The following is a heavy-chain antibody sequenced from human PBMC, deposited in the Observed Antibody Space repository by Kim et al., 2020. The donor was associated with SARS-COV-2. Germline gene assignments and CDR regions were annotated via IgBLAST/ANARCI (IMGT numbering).Heavy chain of an antibody. CDR3: ARVGSHCSGGSCYGGFGY. J-gene: IGHJ4*02. V-gene: IGHV3-48*03. Sequence: KGRFTISRDNAKNSLYLQMNSLRAEDTAVYYCARVGSHCSGGSCYGGFGYWGQGTLVTVSS. D-gene: IGHD2-15*01.